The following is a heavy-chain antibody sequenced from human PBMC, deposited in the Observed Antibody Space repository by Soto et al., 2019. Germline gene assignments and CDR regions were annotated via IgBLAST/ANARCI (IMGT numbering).Heavy chain of an antibody. V-gene: IGHV4-61*01. D-gene: IGHD3-3*01. CDR2: ISDSGST. CDR3: ARLEWFAELYFDY. Sequence: SETLSLTCAVSGVSVSSASYYWSWVRQPPGRGLEWIGYISDSGSTNYNPSLTSRITISLDTSKNQFSLKLSSVTTADTAVYYCARLEWFAELYFDYWGQGSLVTVSS. CDR1: GVSVSSASYY. J-gene: IGHJ4*02.